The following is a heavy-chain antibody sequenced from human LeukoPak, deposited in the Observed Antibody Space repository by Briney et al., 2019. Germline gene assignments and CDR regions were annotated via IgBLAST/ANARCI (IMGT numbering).Heavy chain of an antibody. CDR1: GGTFSSYA. CDR3: AREAVLIRYYYDSSGYVGFWFDP. CDR2: IIPIFGTA. D-gene: IGHD3-22*01. J-gene: IGHJ5*02. V-gene: IGHV1-69*05. Sequence: SVKVSCKASGGTFSSYAISWVRQAPGQGLEWMGRIIPIFGTANYSQKFQGRVTITTDESTSTAYMELSSLRSEDTAVYYCAREAVLIRYYYDSSGYVGFWFDPWGQGTLVTVSS.